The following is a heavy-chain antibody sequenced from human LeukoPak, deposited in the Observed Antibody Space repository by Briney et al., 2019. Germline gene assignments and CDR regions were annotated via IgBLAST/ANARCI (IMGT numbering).Heavy chain of an antibody. V-gene: IGHV3-23*01. CDR2: ISGSGGST. D-gene: IGHD3-3*01. CDR1: GFTFSDYY. CDR3: AKAFKFGVIIPPTYYYYYMDV. Sequence: GGSLRLSCAASGFTFSDYYMSWIRQAPGKGLEWVSAISGSGGSTYYADSVKARFTISRDNSKNTLYLQMNSLRAEDTAVYYCAKAFKFGVIIPPTYYYYYMDVWGKGTTVTVSS. J-gene: IGHJ6*03.